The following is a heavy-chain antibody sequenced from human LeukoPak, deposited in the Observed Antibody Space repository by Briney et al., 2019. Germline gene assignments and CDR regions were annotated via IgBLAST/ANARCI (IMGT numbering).Heavy chain of an antibody. J-gene: IGHJ4*02. V-gene: IGHV3-30*18. CDR1: GFTFSNYG. Sequence: GGSLRLSCAASGFTFSNYGMHWVRQAPGKGLEWVAVISYDGSNKYYADSVKGRFTISRDNSKNTLYLQMNSLRAEDTAVYYCAKDRGLRYFDWLSELDYWGQGILVTVSS. D-gene: IGHD3-9*01. CDR3: AKDRGLRYFDWLSELDY. CDR2: ISYDGSNK.